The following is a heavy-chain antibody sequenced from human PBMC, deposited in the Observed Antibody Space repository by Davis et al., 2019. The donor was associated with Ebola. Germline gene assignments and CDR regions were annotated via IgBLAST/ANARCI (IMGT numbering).Heavy chain of an antibody. CDR2: ISYDGSNK. Sequence: PGGSLRLSCAASGFTFSSYGMHWVRQAPGKGLEWVAVISYDGSNKYYADSVKGRFTISRDNSKNTLYLQMNSLRAEDTAVYYCATHTIFGVVKYYYGMDVWGKGTTVTVSS. V-gene: IGHV3-30*03. D-gene: IGHD3-3*01. J-gene: IGHJ6*04. CDR3: ATHTIFGVVKYYYGMDV. CDR1: GFTFSSYG.